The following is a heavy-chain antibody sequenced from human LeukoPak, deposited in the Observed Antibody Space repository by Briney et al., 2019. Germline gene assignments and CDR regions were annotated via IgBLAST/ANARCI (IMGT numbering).Heavy chain of an antibody. CDR1: GFTFSTYA. V-gene: IGHV3-23*01. J-gene: IGHJ4*02. CDR3: ARGLDSSGYSFDY. CDR2: ISGSGGST. D-gene: IGHD3-22*01. Sequence: GGSLRLSCAASGFTFSTYAMSWVRQTPEKGLEWVSAISGSGGSTYYADSVKGRFTISRDNSKSTLYLQMNSLRAEDTGVYYCARGLDSSGYSFDYWGQGTLVTVSS.